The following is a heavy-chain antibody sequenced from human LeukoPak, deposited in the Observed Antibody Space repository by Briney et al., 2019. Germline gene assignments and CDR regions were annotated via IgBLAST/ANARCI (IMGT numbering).Heavy chain of an antibody. V-gene: IGHV3-23*01. CDR1: GFTFSSYA. J-gene: IGHJ4*02. CDR2: ISGSGGST. Sequence: GGSLRLSCAASGFTFSSYAMSWVRQAPGKGLEWVSAISGSGGSTYYADSVKGRFTISRDNSKNMLYLQMNSLRAEDTAVYYCAKDPAPGVAGTWGQGTLVTVSS. D-gene: IGHD6-19*01. CDR3: AKDPAPGVAGT.